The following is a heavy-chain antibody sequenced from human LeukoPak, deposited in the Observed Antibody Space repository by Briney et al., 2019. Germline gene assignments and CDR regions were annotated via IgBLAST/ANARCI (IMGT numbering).Heavy chain of an antibody. CDR1: GGSISNYY. Sequence: SETLSLTCTVSGGSISNYYWSWIRQPPGEGLEWIRYIYYSGSTNYNPSLKSRVTISIDTSKNQFFLNLTSVTAADTAVYYCARGGLGGITAYSNYLFDYWGQGTLVTVSS. V-gene: IGHV4-59*08. J-gene: IGHJ4*02. CDR3: ARGGLGGITAYSNYLFDY. D-gene: IGHD4-11*01. CDR2: IYYSGST.